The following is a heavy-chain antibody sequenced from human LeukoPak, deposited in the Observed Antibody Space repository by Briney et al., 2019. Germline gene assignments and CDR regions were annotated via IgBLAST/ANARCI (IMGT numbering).Heavy chain of an antibody. J-gene: IGHJ3*02. CDR3: ARRGSYLEDAFDI. V-gene: IGHV3-30-3*01. D-gene: IGHD1-26*01. Sequence: GGSLRLSCAASGFTFSSYAMHWVRQAPGKGLEWVAVISYDGSNKYYADSVKGRFTISRDNSKNTLYLQMNSLRAEDTAVYYCARRGSYLEDAFDIWGQGTMVTVSS. CDR1: GFTFSSYA. CDR2: ISYDGSNK.